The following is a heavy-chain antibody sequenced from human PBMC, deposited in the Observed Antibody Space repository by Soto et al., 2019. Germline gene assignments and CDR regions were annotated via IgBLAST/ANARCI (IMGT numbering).Heavy chain of an antibody. V-gene: IGHV4-61*01. CDR1: GGSVSSGYYY. D-gene: IGHD6-6*01. CDR3: ARITTRSNGMDV. Sequence: SETLSLTCTVSGGSVSSGYYYWSWIRQPPGRGLEWIGYVYYSGSTNYNPSLKSRVTISLDTSQNQFSLKLSSVTAADTAIYYCARITTRSNGMDVWGQGTTVTVS. J-gene: IGHJ6*02. CDR2: VYYSGST.